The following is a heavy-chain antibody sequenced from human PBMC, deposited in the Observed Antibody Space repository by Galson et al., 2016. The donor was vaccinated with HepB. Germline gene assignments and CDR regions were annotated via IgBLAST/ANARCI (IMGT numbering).Heavy chain of an antibody. CDR1: GFTFSDYW. V-gene: IGHV3-74*01. CDR2: INSDGTIS. J-gene: IGHJ5*02. Sequence: SLRLSCAASGFTFSDYWMHWVRQVPGKGLAWVSRINSDGTISNYADSVKGRFTISRDNAKNTLYLQMNSLRVDDTAIYYCGRDHSVVLTTAYNWFDPWGQGTLVTVSS. D-gene: IGHD4-23*01. CDR3: GRDHSVVLTTAYNWFDP.